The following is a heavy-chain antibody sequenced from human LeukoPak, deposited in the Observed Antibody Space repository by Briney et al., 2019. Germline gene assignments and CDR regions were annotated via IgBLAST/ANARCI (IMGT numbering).Heavy chain of an antibody. CDR1: GFTFSSYS. V-gene: IGHV3-21*01. J-gene: IGHJ4*02. Sequence: GGSLRLSCAASGFTFSSYSLNWVRQAPGKGLEWVSSISSSSSYIYYADSVKGRFTTSRDNAKNSLYLQMNNLRAEDTAMYYCARDADGYEDWGQGTLVIVSS. CDR2: ISSSSSYI. CDR3: ARDADGYED. D-gene: IGHD5-24*01.